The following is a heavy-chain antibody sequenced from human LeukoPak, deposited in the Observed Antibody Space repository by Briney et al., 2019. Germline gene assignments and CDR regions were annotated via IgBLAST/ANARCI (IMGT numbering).Heavy chain of an antibody. CDR1: GGSISSYY. D-gene: IGHD6-19*01. V-gene: IGHV4-59*01. CDR2: IYYSGST. CDR3: ASGTVAGTDFDY. Sequence: SETLSLTCTVSGGSISSYYWSWIRRPPGKGLEWIGYIYYSGSTNYNPSLKSRVTISVDTSKNQFSLKLSSVTAADTAVYYCASGTVAGTDFDYWGQGTLVTVSS. J-gene: IGHJ4*02.